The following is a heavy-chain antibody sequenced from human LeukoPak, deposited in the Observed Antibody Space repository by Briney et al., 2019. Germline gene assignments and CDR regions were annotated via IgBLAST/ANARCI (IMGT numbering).Heavy chain of an antibody. V-gene: IGHV1-24*01. CDR2: FDPEDGQT. J-gene: IGHJ4*02. CDR3: ATTYYDYVWGSYLL. D-gene: IGHD3-16*02. Sequence: ASVKVSCKVSGYTLTELSKHWARQAPGKGLEWMGGFDPEDGQTIYAQKFQGRVTMTEDTSTDTAYMELSSLRSEDTAVYYCATTYYDYVWGSYLLWGQGTLVTVSS. CDR1: GYTLTELS.